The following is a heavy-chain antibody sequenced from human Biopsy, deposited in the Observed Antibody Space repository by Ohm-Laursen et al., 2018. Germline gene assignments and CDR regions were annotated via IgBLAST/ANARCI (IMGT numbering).Heavy chain of an antibody. CDR1: GVTLSGYG. V-gene: IGHV3-21*06. J-gene: IGHJ5*01. CDR3: STELLPPGVGGPWLDS. CDR2: ISASSSYI. Sequence: SLRLSCTASGVTLSGYGMNWVRQAPGKGLEWVSFISASSSYIYYADSVKGRFTVSRDNTKNTLYLQMNSPRAADTAIYFCSTELLPPGVGGPWLDSWGQGTPVTVSS. D-gene: IGHD3-10*01.